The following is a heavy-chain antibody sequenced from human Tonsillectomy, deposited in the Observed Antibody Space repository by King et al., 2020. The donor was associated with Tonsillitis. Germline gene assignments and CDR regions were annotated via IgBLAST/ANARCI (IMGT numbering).Heavy chain of an antibody. Sequence: QLQESGPGLVKPSETLSLTCSVPGGSINIYYWSWIRQPAGKGLEWIGRIHTSGGTSYNPSVKRRVSMSVDTSKNQLSLKLSSVTAADTAVYYCARYLRTTVTTLGDAFDMWGQGTVVTVSS. J-gene: IGHJ3*02. CDR2: IHTSGGT. CDR1: GGSINIYY. V-gene: IGHV4-4*07. CDR3: ARYLRTTVTTLGDAFDM. D-gene: IGHD4-17*01.